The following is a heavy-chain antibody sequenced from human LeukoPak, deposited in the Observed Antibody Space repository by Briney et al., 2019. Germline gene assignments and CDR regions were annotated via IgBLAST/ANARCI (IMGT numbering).Heavy chain of an antibody. CDR1: GGTLSSYA. V-gene: IGHV1-69*13. Sequence: ASVKVSCKASGGTLSSYAITWVRQAPGQGLEWMGGIIPIFGTADYAQKFQGRVTITADESTSTAYMELSCLRSEDTAVYYCAIPGVSDYWGQGTLVTVSS. CDR2: IIPIFGTA. CDR3: AIPGVSDY. J-gene: IGHJ4*02.